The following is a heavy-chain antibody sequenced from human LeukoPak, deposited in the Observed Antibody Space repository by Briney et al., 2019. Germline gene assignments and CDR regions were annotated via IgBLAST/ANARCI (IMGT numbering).Heavy chain of an antibody. CDR2: INPNSGGT. D-gene: IGHD3-22*01. CDR3: ASESEVRTMILGATVDS. Sequence: ASVKVSCKASGYTFTRHYMHWVRQAPGQGLEWMGRINPNSGGTKYAQKFQGRVTMTRDTSANTVYMDLSSLRSDDTAVYYCASESEVRTMILGATVDSRGQGTLGTVSS. CDR1: GYTFTRHY. J-gene: IGHJ4*02. V-gene: IGHV1-2*06.